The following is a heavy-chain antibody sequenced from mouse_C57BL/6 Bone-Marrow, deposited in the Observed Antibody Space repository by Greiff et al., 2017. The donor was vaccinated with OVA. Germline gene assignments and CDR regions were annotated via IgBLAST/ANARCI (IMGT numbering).Heavy chain of an antibody. CDR1: GFNIKDDY. CDR3: TTPAVVATGDYAMDY. CDR2: IDPENGDT. Sequence: VQLQQSGAELVRPGASVKLSCTASGFNIKDDYMHWVKQRPEQGLEWIGWIDPENGDTEYASKFQGKATITADTSSNTAYLQLSSLTSEDMAVYYCTTPAVVATGDYAMDYWGQGTSVTVSS. V-gene: IGHV14-4*01. D-gene: IGHD1-1*01. J-gene: IGHJ4*01.